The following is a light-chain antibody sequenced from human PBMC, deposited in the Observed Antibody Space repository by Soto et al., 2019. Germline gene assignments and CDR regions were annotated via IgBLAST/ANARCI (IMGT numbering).Light chain of an antibody. Sequence: QSVLTQPASVSGSPGQSITISCTGTSSGIGAYDYVSWYQQHPGGVPKLLIYDVSSRPSGVSSRFSGSKSGNTASLTISGLQADDESDYYCGTWDSSLSAVVFGGGTKVTVL. J-gene: IGLJ2*01. CDR1: SSGIGAYDY. CDR2: DVS. CDR3: GTWDSSLSAVV. V-gene: IGLV2-14*03.